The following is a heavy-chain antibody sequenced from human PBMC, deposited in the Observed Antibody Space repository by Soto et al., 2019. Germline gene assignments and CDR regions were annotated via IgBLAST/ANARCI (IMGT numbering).Heavy chain of an antibody. CDR2: ISGSGSGP. J-gene: IGHJ4*02. D-gene: IGHD2-15*01. Sequence: EVLLLESGGGLVQPGGSLRLSCAASGFTFSNYDMGWVRQAPGKGLELVSFISGSGSGPYYADSVKGLFTISRDNAENTLYLQMTSLRVGDTAVYYCAKLQSCRALDYWGQGTLVIVSS. V-gene: IGHV3-23*01. CDR1: GFTFSNYD. CDR3: AKLQSCRALDY.